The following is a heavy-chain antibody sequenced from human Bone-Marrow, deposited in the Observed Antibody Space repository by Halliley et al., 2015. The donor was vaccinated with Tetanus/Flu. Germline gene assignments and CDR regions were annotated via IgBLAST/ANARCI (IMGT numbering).Heavy chain of an antibody. J-gene: IGHJ3*01. CDR1: GDSMRSGNYY. D-gene: IGHD3-10*01. CDR2: IYYSGTA. Sequence: TLSLTCTVSGDSMRSGNYYWNWIRQHPRRGLEWIGYIYYSGTASYNPSLQSRLTISVDTSKNQLSLKLTSVTAADTALYYCAKTAATASGAFDVWGQGTIVAVSS. CDR3: AKTAATASGAFDV. V-gene: IGHV4-31*03.